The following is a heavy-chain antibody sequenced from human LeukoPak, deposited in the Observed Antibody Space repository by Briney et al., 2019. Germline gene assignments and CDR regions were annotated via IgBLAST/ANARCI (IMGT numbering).Heavy chain of an antibody. CDR3: ARGLGYCSGGSCYFPYYFEY. D-gene: IGHD2-15*01. J-gene: IGHJ4*02. CDR2: IIPFFGTA. CDR1: GGTFSSYA. Sequence: SVKVSCKASGGTFSSYAISWVRQAPGQGLEWMGGIIPFFGTANYAQKFQGRVTITADEPTSTAYMELSSLRSEDTAVYYCARGLGYCSGGSCYFPYYFEYWGQGTLVTVSS. V-gene: IGHV1-69*13.